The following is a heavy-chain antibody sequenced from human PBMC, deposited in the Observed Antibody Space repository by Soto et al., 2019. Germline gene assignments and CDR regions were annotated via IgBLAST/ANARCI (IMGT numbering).Heavy chain of an antibody. D-gene: IGHD2-8*01. CDR1: GFTVSSNY. J-gene: IGHJ5*02. V-gene: IGHV3-53*01. CDR3: ARVILMVYAIWFDP. Sequence: QLGGSLRLSCAASGFTVSSNYMSWVRQAPGKGLEWVSVIYSGGSTYYADSVKGRFTISRDNSKNTLYLQMNSLRAEDTAVYYCARVILMVYAIWFDPWGQGTLVTVSS. CDR2: IYSGGST.